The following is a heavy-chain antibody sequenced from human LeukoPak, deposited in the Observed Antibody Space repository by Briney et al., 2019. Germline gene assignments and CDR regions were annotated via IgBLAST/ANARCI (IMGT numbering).Heavy chain of an antibody. CDR3: AKELTTERTPGVDS. Sequence: GGSLRLSCTASGFTFSSYSMSWVRQGPGTGLEWVSAISGSGDTTFYADSVKGRFTISRDNSKKTLYLQVNSLRAEDTAVYFCAKELTTERTPGVDSWGQRTLVTVSS. V-gene: IGHV3-23*01. CDR2: ISGSGDTT. J-gene: IGHJ4*02. D-gene: IGHD4-17*01. CDR1: GFTFSSYS.